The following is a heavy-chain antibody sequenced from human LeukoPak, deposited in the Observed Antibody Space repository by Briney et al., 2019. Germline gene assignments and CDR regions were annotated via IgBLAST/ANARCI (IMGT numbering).Heavy chain of an antibody. J-gene: IGHJ4*02. V-gene: IGHV3-33*01. CDR3: ARDGSYDFWSGYPYFDY. D-gene: IGHD3-3*01. CDR1: GFTFSSYG. CDR2: IWYDGSNK. Sequence: GGSLRLSCAASGFTFSSYGMHWVRQAPGKGLEWVAVIWYDGSNKYYADSVKGRFTISRDNSKNTLYLQMNSLRAEDTAVYYCARDGSYDFWSGYPYFDYWGQGTLATVSS.